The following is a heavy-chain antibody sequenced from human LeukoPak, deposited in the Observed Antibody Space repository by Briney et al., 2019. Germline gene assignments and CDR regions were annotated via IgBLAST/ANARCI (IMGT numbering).Heavy chain of an antibody. CDR3: AKSLDY. Sequence: GGSLRLSCVASGFAFSRSWMDWVRQAPGKGLEWVANIKEDGSQTYYVDSAKGRFTISRDNAKNSLYLQMDSLRVEDTAIYYYAKSLDYWGRGTLVTVSS. J-gene: IGHJ4*02. CDR2: IKEDGSQT. V-gene: IGHV3-7*01. CDR1: GFAFSRSW.